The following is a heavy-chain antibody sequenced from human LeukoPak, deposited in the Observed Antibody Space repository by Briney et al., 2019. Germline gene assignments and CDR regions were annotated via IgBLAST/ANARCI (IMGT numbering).Heavy chain of an antibody. CDR3: ARGPLWAAEGYYFDY. V-gene: IGHV3-7*01. J-gene: IGHJ4*02. Sequence: GGSLRLSCAASGFTFSSYGIHWVRQAPGKGLEWVANIKQDGSEKYYVDSVKGRFTISRDNAKNSLYLQMNSLRAEDTAVYYCARGPLWAAEGYYFDYWGQGTLVTVSS. CDR2: IKQDGSEK. D-gene: IGHD6-13*01. CDR1: GFTFSSYG.